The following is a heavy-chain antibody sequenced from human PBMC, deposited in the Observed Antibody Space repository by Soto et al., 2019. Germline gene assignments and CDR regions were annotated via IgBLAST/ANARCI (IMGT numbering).Heavy chain of an antibody. D-gene: IGHD6-19*01. CDR3: ARSFGWYATDY. J-gene: IGHJ4*02. V-gene: IGHV4-4*02. CDR2: MSHIGSV. Sequence: QVLLQESGPGLVQPSGTLSLSCVVSGVSISSNYYWGWVRQSPGKGLEWLRDMSHIGSVNYNPSLKSRGSMSMDSYQNQFALKLHSVTAADTAVYHCARSFGWYATDYWGQGSLVVVSS. CDR1: GVSISSNYY.